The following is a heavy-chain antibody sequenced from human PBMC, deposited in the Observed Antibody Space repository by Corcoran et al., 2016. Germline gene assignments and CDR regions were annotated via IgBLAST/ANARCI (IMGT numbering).Heavy chain of an antibody. CDR3: AVDLGIMITFGGHDAFDI. Sequence: QVPLQESGPGLVKHSGKLSLTCAVSGGSISSSNWWSWIRKAPGKGLEWIGEIYHSGSTNYNPSLKSRVTISVDKSKNQFSLKRSSVTAADMAVYYCAVDLGIMITFGGHDAFDIWGQGTMVTVSS. V-gene: IGHV4-4*02. J-gene: IGHJ3*02. D-gene: IGHD3-16*01. CDR1: GGSISSSNW. CDR2: IYHSGST.